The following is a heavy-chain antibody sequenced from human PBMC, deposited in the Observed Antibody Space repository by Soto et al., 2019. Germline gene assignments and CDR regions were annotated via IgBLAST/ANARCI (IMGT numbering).Heavy chain of an antibody. V-gene: IGHV3-23*01. J-gene: IGHJ6*03. CDR1: GFTFSSYA. CDR3: AKDSGRYCTNGVCYTNAWLSIPNMDV. Sequence: HPGGSLRLSCAASGFTFSSYAMSWVRQAPGKGLEWVSAISGSGGSTYYADSVKGRFTISRDNSKNTLYLQMNSLRAEDTAVYYCAKDSGRYCTNGVCYTNAWLSIPNMDVWGKGTTVTVSS. D-gene: IGHD2-8*01. CDR2: ISGSGGST.